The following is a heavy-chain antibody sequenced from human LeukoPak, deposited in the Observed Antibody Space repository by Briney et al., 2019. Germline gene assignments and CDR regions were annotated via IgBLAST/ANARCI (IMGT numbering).Heavy chain of an antibody. CDR1: GYTFTNYA. J-gene: IGHJ4*02. D-gene: IGHD6-25*01. V-gene: IGHV1-3*02. CDR3: ARGIHSGAWLTDY. Sequence: GASAKVSCKASGYTFTNYAIHWVRQAPGRRLGWMGWSNGANGNTEYSPAFQGRVSITRDTSASTAYMELSSLSSEDMAIYYCARGIHSGAWLTDYWGQGTLVTVS. CDR2: SNGANGNT.